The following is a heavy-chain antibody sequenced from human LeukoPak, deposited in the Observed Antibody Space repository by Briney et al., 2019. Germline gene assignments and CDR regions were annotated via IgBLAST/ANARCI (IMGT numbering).Heavy chain of an antibody. CDR3: ARDQGVIAPPPYGLDV. J-gene: IGHJ6*02. D-gene: IGHD3-10*01. CDR2: INPSGGST. Sequence: ASVKVSCKASGYTFTRHYIQWVRQAPGQGLEWMGIINPSGGSTSYAQKFQGRVTITADKSTSTAYIELSSLSSEDTAVYYCARDQGVIAPPPYGLDVWGQGTTVTVSS. CDR1: GYTFTRHY. V-gene: IGHV1-46*01.